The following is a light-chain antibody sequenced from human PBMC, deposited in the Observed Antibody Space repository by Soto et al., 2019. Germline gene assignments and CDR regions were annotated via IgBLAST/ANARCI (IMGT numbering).Light chain of an antibody. V-gene: IGLV2-8*01. CDR3: SSYAGSNNPYV. J-gene: IGLJ1*01. CDR2: EVT. Sequence: QSVLTQPPSASGSPGQSVTISCTGTSGDIGGYDYVSGYQQHPGKAPKLMIYEVTKRPLGVPDRFSGSKSGNTASLTVSGLQAEDEADYYCSSYAGSNNPYVFGTGTKLTVL. CDR1: SGDIGGYDY.